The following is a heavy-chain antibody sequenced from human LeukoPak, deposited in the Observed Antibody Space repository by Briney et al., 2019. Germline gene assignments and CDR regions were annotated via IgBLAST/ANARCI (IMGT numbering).Heavy chain of an antibody. V-gene: IGHV4-34*01. Sequence: SSETLSLTYTVYGGSFSGSYWSWIRQPPGKGLEWIGEINHSGSTNYNPSLKSRVIISADTSKKQFSLKVTSVTAADTAVYYCARGIASGSYYHYWGQGTLVTVSS. CDR3: ARGIASGSYYHY. CDR2: INHSGST. J-gene: IGHJ4*02. D-gene: IGHD3-10*01. CDR1: GGSFSGSY.